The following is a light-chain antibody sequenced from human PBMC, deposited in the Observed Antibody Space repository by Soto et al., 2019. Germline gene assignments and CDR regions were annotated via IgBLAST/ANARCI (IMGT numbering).Light chain of an antibody. V-gene: IGKV1-39*01. CDR1: QSIAIY. CDR2: AAS. Sequence: DVQLTQSPSSLSASVGDRVTLTCRASQSIAIYLNWYQQKPGKAPKLLIYAASSLQGGVPSRFTGGGSGTDFTLTISGLQTEDFATYYCQQSYSTFLTFGQGTKVDI. J-gene: IGKJ4*01. CDR3: QQSYSTFLT.